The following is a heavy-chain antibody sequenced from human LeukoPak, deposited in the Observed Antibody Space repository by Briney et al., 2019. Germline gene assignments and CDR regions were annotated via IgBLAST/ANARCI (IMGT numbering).Heavy chain of an antibody. V-gene: IGHV3-43*02. D-gene: IGHD4-17*01. J-gene: IGHJ4*02. CDR2: ISGDGGST. CDR3: AKDIGAYGDYGFDY. Sequence: GGSLRLSCAASGFTFDDYAMHWVRQAPGKGLEWVSLISGDGGSTYYAGSVKGRFTISRDNSKNSLYLQMNSLRTEDTALYYCAKDIGAYGDYGFDYWGQGTLVTVSS. CDR1: GFTFDDYA.